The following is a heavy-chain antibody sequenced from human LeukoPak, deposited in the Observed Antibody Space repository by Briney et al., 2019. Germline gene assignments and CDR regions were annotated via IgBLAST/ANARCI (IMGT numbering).Heavy chain of an antibody. Sequence: SETLSLTCAVYGGSFSGYYWSWIRQPPGKGLEWIGEINHSGSTNYNPSLKSRVTISVDTSKNQFSLKLSSVTAADTAVYYCARGFAFGGELDYWGQGTLVTVSS. CDR1: GGSFSGYY. CDR2: INHSGST. J-gene: IGHJ4*02. CDR3: ARGFAFGGELDY. D-gene: IGHD3-16*01. V-gene: IGHV4-34*01.